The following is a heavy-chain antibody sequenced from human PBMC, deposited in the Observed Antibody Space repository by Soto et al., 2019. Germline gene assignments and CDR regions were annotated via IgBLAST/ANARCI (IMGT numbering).Heavy chain of an antibody. J-gene: IGHJ5*02. CDR3: ARDWVQLMVRGGWFDP. CDR1: GYTFTSYG. D-gene: IGHD3-10*01. CDR2: ISAYNGNT. V-gene: IGHV1-18*01. Sequence: ASVKVSCKASGYTFTSYGISWVRQAPGQGLEWMGWISAYNGNTNYAQKLQGRVTMTTDTSTSTAYMELRSLRSDDTAVYYCARDWVQLMVRGGWFDPWGQGTLVTVSS.